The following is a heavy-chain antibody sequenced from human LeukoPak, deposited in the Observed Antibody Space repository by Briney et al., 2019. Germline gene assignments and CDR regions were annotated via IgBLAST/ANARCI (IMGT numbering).Heavy chain of an antibody. CDR1: GGSITSGGYF. Sequence: KPSETLSLTCTVSGGSITSGGYFYNWIRQHPGKGLEWIGYIYYSGSTSISPSLKSRVTISLGTSNNQFSLKLSSVTAADTAVYYCTRASDTTMDHDNWGQGILVTVSS. D-gene: IGHD5-18*01. J-gene: IGHJ4*02. V-gene: IGHV4-31*03. CDR3: TRASDTTMDHDN. CDR2: IYYSGST.